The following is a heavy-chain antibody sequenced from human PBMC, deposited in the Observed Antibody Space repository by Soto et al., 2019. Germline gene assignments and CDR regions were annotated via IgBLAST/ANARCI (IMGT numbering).Heavy chain of an antibody. V-gene: IGHV3-53*01. Sequence: GGSLRLSCAASGFTVSSNYMSWVRQAPGKGLEWVSVIYSGGSTYYADSVKGRFTISRDNSKNTLYLQMNSLRAEDTAVYYCARDSRYSSSWYNYGMDVWGQGTTVTVSS. J-gene: IGHJ6*02. D-gene: IGHD6-13*01. CDR3: ARDSRYSSSWYNYGMDV. CDR2: IYSGGST. CDR1: GFTVSSNY.